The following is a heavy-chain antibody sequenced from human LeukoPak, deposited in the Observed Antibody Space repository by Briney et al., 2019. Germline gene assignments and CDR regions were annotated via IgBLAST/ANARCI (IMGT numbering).Heavy chain of an antibody. Sequence: SETLSLTCTVSGGSISSYYWSWIRQPPGKGLEWIGYIYYSGSTNYNPSLKSRVTISVDTSKNQFSLKLSSVTAADTAVYYCARDGTDGDYVGYFDYWGQGTLVTVSS. V-gene: IGHV4-59*01. CDR3: ARDGTDGDYVGYFDY. J-gene: IGHJ4*02. CDR1: GGSISSYY. CDR2: IYYSGST. D-gene: IGHD4-17*01.